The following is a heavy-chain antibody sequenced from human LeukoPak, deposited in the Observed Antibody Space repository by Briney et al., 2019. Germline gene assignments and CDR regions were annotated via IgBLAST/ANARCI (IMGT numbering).Heavy chain of an antibody. V-gene: IGHV3-11*05. CDR2: ISSSSSYT. Sequence: KPGGSLRLSCAASGFTFSDSYMSWIRQAPGKGLEWVSYISSSSSYTNYADSVKGRFTISRDNAKNSLYLQMNSLRAEDTAVYYCARVAVAVAGSPRRGRAFDIWGQGTMVTVSS. CDR1: GFTFSDSY. D-gene: IGHD6-19*01. CDR3: ARVAVAVAGSPRRGRAFDI. J-gene: IGHJ3*02.